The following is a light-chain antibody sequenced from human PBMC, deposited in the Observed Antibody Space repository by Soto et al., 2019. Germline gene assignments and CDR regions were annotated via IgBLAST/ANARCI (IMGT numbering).Light chain of an antibody. CDR3: TSYRSSTLFV. Sequence: QSALTQPASVSGSPGQSIAISCTETSSDLGGYNYVSWYQQHPGKAPKLIIYDVTNRPSGVSSRFSGSTSGNTASLTISGLQAEDEADYYCTSYRSSTLFVFGPGTKLTVL. V-gene: IGLV2-14*03. J-gene: IGLJ1*01. CDR1: SSDLGGYNY. CDR2: DVT.